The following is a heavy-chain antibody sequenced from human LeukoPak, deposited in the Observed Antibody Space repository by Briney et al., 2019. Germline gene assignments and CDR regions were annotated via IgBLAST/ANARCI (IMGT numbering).Heavy chain of an antibody. Sequence: GGSLRLSCAASGFTFDDYAMHWVRQAPGKGLEWVSGISWNSGSIGYADSVKGRFTISRGNAKNSLYLQMNSLRAEDMALYYCAKDKYSSSWYYFDYWGQGTLVTVSS. V-gene: IGHV3-9*03. CDR3: AKDKYSSSWYYFDY. D-gene: IGHD6-13*01. J-gene: IGHJ4*02. CDR2: ISWNSGSI. CDR1: GFTFDDYA.